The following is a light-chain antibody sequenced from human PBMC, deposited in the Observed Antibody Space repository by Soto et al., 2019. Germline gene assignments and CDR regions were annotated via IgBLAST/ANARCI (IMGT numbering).Light chain of an antibody. CDR2: EVS. J-gene: IGLJ1*01. CDR1: SSDVGGYNY. Sequence: QSALTQPASVSGSPGQSITISCTGTSSDVGGYNYVSWYQQYPGKAPKLMIYEVSNRPSGVSNRFSGSKSGNTASLTISGLQDEEEADYYCTSYKGGSTYVFGTGTKVTV. V-gene: IGLV2-14*01. CDR3: TSYKGGSTYV.